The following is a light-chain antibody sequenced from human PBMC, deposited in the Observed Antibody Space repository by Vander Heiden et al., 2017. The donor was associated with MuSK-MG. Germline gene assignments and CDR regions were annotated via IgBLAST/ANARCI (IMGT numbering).Light chain of an antibody. CDR2: GAS. CDR1: HSVRSSY. V-gene: IGKV3-20*01. J-gene: IGKJ1*01. CDR3: QHYGSSWT. Sequence: EIVLTQSPGTLSLSPGERATLSCRASHSVRSSYLAWYQQKPGQAPRLLIYGASSRATGIPDRFSGSGYVTDFTLTSSRLEPEDFAVYYVQHYGSSWTFGQGTKVEIK.